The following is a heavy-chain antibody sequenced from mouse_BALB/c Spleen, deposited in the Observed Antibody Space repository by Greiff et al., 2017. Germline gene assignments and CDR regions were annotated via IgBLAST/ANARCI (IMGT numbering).Heavy chain of an antibody. Sequence: EVQRVESGGDLVKPGGSLKLSCAASGFTFSSYGMSWVRQTPDKRLEWVATISSGGSYTYYPDSVKGRFTISRDNAKNTLYLQMSSLKSEDTAMYYCAREVRLAYWGQGTLVTVSA. CDR1: GFTFSSYG. D-gene: IGHD2-14*01. CDR2: ISSGGSYT. V-gene: IGHV5-6*01. J-gene: IGHJ3*01. CDR3: AREVRLAY.